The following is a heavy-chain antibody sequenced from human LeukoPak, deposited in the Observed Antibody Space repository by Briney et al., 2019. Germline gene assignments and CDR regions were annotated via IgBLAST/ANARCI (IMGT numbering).Heavy chain of an antibody. V-gene: IGHV3-23*01. J-gene: IGHJ4*02. CDR1: GFTFSIYA. CDR2: ISASGGST. D-gene: IGHD2-2*02. Sequence: GGSLRLSCAASGFTFSIYAMSWVRQAPGKGLEWVSTISASGGSTYYGDSVKGRFTISRDNSKNTLYLQMNSLRAEDTAVYYCAKDPGGRYCSSTSCYTADYWGQGTLVTVSS. CDR3: AKDPGGRYCSSTSCYTADY.